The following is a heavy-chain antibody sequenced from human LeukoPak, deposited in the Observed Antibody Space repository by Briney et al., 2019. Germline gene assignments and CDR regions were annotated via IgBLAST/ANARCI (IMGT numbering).Heavy chain of an antibody. CDR1: GGSISSGDYY. CDR3: ARVGYGPGSSAIPDY. D-gene: IGHD3-10*01. CDR2: IYYSGST. Sequence: SETLSLTCTVSGGSISSGDYYWSWIRQPPGKGLEWIGYIYYSGSTNYNPSLKSRVTISVDTSKNQFSLKLSSVTAADTAVYYCARVGYGPGSSAIPDYWGQGTLVTVSS. J-gene: IGHJ4*02. V-gene: IGHV4-61*08.